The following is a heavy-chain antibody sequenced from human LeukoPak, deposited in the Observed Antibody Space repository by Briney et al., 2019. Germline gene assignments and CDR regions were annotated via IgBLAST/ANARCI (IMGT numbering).Heavy chain of an antibody. J-gene: IGHJ3*02. CDR2: VISDGSIT. CDR3: ARVTPNAFDI. D-gene: IGHD4-23*01. CDR1: GFTFSTYW. Sequence: PGGSLRLSCAASGFTFSTYWMHWVRQAPGKGLVWVSRVISDGSITNYADSVKGRFTISRDNAKNTLYLQMTSLRAEDTAVYYCARVTPNAFDIWGQGTMVTVSS. V-gene: IGHV3-74*01.